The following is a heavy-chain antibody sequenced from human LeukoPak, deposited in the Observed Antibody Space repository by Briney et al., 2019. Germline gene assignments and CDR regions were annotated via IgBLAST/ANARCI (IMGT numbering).Heavy chain of an antibody. CDR2: IKPDGSEK. J-gene: IGHJ4*02. Sequence: PGGSLRLSCVASGFTFRDYWMTWVRQAPGKGLEWVASIKPDGSEKYHVASVEGRFTISRDNADNSLYLQMNSLRAEDTAVYYCTTAPRDSGDYWGQGTLVTVSS. V-gene: IGHV3-7*01. D-gene: IGHD4/OR15-4a*01. CDR3: TTAPRDSGDY. CDR1: GFTFRDYW.